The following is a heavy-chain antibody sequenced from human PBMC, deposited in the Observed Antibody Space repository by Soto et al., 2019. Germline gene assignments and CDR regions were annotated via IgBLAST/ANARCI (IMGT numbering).Heavy chain of an antibody. J-gene: IGHJ4*02. Sequence: SETLSLTCTVSGGSISSYYWSWIRQPPGKGLEWIGYIYYSGSTNYNPSLKSRVTISVDTSKNQFSLKLSSVTAADTAVYYCARASRNIVAIDYWGQGTLVTVSS. D-gene: IGHD5-12*01. CDR2: IYYSGST. V-gene: IGHV4-59*01. CDR3: ARASRNIVAIDY. CDR1: GGSISSYY.